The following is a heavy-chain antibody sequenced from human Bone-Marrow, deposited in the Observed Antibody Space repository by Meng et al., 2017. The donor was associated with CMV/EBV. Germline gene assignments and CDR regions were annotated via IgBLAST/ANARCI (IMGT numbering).Heavy chain of an antibody. CDR1: GGSISSYY. CDR2: IYYSGST. D-gene: IGHD1-26*01. J-gene: IGHJ5*02. V-gene: IGHV4-59*01. Sequence: SETLSLTCTVSGGSISSYYWSWIRQPPGKGLEWIGYIYYSGSTNYNPSLKSRVTIPVDTSKNQCSLKLSSVTAADTAVYYGARGGDSGTRRFDPWGQGTLVTVSS. CDR3: ARGGDSGTRRFDP.